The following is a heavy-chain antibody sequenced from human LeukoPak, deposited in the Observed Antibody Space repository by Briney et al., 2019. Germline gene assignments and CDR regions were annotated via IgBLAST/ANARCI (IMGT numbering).Heavy chain of an antibody. CDR2: VYYTGST. CDR3: ARTNYYGSGSYYPDF. J-gene: IGHJ4*02. Sequence: SETLSLTCTVSGGSLSNYYWSWVRQPPGKGLEWIGYVYYTGSTNYNPSLKSRGTISVDTSKNQFSLKLRSVTAADTAVYYCARTNYYGSGSYYPDFWGQGTLVTVSS. D-gene: IGHD3-10*01. V-gene: IGHV4-59*08. CDR1: GGSLSNYY.